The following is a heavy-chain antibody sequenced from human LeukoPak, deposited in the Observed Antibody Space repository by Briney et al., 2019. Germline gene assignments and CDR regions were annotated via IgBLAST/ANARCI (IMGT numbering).Heavy chain of an antibody. J-gene: IGHJ4*02. CDR1: GFKLNDYY. V-gene: IGHV3-11*01. Sequence: PGGSLRLSCAASGFKLNDYYMSSIRQAPGKGLEWISYITSSGSQYYSDSMKGRFTISRDAASDSLFLQMNSLRVEDTAVYFCTRDQDAGYGLGYWGQGTLVTVSS. CDR2: ITSSGSQ. CDR3: TRDQDAGYGLGY. D-gene: IGHD3-22*01.